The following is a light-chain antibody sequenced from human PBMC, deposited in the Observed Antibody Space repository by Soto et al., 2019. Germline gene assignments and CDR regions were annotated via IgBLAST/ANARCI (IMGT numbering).Light chain of an antibody. V-gene: IGKV3-20*01. CDR2: GAS. Sequence: EVVLTQSPGTLSLSPGERATSFCRASQSVSSSYLAWYQQKPGQAPRLLIYGASSRATGIPDRFSGSGSGTDFTLTISRLEPEDFAVYYCQQYGSSPWTFGQGTKVDTK. CDR3: QQYGSSPWT. CDR1: QSVSSSY. J-gene: IGKJ1*01.